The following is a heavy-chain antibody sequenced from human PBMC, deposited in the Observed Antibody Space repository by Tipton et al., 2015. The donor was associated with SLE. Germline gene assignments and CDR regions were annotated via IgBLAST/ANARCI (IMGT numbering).Heavy chain of an antibody. CDR3: ARRGTYPYYFDY. CDR2: IRYDGTKK. Sequence: SLRLSCAASGFTFNSYGMHWVRQAPGKGLEWVAFIRYDGTKKYYADSVKGRFTISRDSSKNTLSLQMNSLRAEDTAVYYCARRGTYPYYFDYWGQGMLVTVSS. V-gene: IGHV3-30*02. J-gene: IGHJ4*02. CDR1: GFTFNSYG.